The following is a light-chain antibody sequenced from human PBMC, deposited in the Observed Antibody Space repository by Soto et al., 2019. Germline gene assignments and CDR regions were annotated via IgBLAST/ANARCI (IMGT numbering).Light chain of an antibody. CDR2: GSS. CDR3: QQTYITPYT. CDR1: QNIAGY. Sequence: DIQMTQSPSSLSVSVGDKVSIACRASQNIAGYLNWYQQKPGKAPELLIYGSSTLQSGVSSSFSGSGSGTDFTLTISTLQPEDFATYYCQQTYITPYTFGRGTNLEIK. V-gene: IGKV1-39*01. J-gene: IGKJ2*01.